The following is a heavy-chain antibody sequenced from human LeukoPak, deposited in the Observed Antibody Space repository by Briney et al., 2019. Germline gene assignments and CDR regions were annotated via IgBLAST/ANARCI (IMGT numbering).Heavy chain of an antibody. Sequence: GASVKVSCKASGYTFTSYYMHWVRQAPGQGLEWMGIINPSGGSTSYAQKFQGRVTMTRDTSTSTVYMELSSLRSEDTAVYYCARDPVDTAMVDYYGMDVWGQGTTVTVSS. CDR3: ARDPVDTAMVDYYGMDV. CDR2: INPSGGST. D-gene: IGHD5-18*01. V-gene: IGHV1-46*01. J-gene: IGHJ6*02. CDR1: GYTFTSYY.